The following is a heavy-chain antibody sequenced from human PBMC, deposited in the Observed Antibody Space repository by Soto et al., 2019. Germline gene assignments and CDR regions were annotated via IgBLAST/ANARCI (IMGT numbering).Heavy chain of an antibody. CDR1: GFRFSLYS. Sequence: PGGSLRLSCETSGFRFSLYSMNWVRQAPGEGLEWVAYIKQDGSEKSYVDSVKGRFSISRDNTKNTVYLQMNSLRAEDTAVYYCAKIGSVRAVLDPWGQRALVTVSS. CDR2: IKQDGSEK. CDR3: AKIGSVRAVLDP. D-gene: IGHD3-10*01. J-gene: IGHJ5*02. V-gene: IGHV3-7*03.